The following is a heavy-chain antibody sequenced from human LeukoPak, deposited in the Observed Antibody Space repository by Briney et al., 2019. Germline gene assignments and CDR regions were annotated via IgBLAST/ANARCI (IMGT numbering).Heavy chain of an antibody. V-gene: IGHV3-23*01. CDR1: GFTFSSYA. CDR2: ISGSGGST. J-gene: IGHJ4*02. Sequence: GGSLRLSCAASGFTFSSYAMSWVRQAPGKGLEWVSAISGSGGSTYYADSVKGRFTISRDNSKDTLYLQMNSLRAEDTAVYFCAKDTCSGGNCYFPFDFWGQGTLVTVSS. CDR3: AKDTCSGGNCYFPFDF. D-gene: IGHD2-15*01.